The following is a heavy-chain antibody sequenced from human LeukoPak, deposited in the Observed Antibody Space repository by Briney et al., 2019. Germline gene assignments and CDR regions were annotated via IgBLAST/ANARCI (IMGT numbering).Heavy chain of an antibody. CDR1: GYIFTYHA. CDR3: ARAYYGSGTYYFDI. D-gene: IGHD3-10*01. V-gene: IGHV7-4-1*02. J-gene: IGHJ3*02. CDR2: INTYTGNP. Sequence: ASVKVSCKASGYIFTYHAINWVRQAPGQGLEWMGWINTYTGNPTYAQGFTGRFVISLDTSVSTAYLEISSLKGEDTAVYYCARAYYGSGTYYFDIWGQGTMITVSS.